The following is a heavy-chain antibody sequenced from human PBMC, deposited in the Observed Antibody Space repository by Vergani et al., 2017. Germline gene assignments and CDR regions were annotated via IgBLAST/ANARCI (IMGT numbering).Heavy chain of an antibody. Sequence: QVQLVQSGAEVKKPGSSVKVSCKASGGTFSSYTISWVRQAPGQGLEWMGRIIPILGIANYAQKFQGRVTITADKSTSTAYMELSSLRSEDTAVYYCARDTLEQPNFHYYYYMDVWGKGTTVTVSS. J-gene: IGHJ6*03. D-gene: IGHD1/OR15-1a*01. CDR2: IIPILGIA. CDR1: GGTFSSYT. CDR3: ARDTLEQPNFHYYYYMDV. V-gene: IGHV1-69*08.